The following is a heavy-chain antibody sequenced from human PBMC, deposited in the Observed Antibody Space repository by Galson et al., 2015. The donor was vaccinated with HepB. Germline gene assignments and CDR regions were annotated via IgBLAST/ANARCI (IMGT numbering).Heavy chain of an antibody. V-gene: IGHV3-48*03. CDR2: ISSSGSTI. D-gene: IGHD6-13*01. J-gene: IGHJ3*02. Sequence: SLRLSCAASGFTFSSYEMNWVRQAPGKGLEWVSYISSSGSTIYYADSVKGRFTISRDNAKNSLYLQMNSLRAEDTAVYYCATAGYSSSWYGVDAFDIWGQGTMVTVSS. CDR1: GFTFSSYE. CDR3: ATAGYSSSWYGVDAFDI.